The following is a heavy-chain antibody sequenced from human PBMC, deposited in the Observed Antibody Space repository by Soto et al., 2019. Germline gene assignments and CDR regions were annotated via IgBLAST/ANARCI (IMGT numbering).Heavy chain of an antibody. Sequence: SETLSLTCNVSGVSIIDTSYYWGWFRQPPGKGLEWTGTIYFNGNTFYNPSLKSRLTISVDTSKNQISLRLTSVTAADTAVYYCARQGSYWGHGTLVTVSS. CDR1: GVSIIDTSYY. J-gene: IGHJ4*01. V-gene: IGHV4-39*01. CDR2: IYFNGNT. CDR3: ARQGSY.